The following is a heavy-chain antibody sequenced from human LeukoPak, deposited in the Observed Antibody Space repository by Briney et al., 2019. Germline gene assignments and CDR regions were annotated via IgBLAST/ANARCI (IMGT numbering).Heavy chain of an antibody. D-gene: IGHD3-10*01. V-gene: IGHV3-30-3*01. Sequence: GGSLRLSCTASGFNFRSYAMHWVRQAPGKGLEGVAVISYDGSNEDYTDSVKGRFIISRDDSKNTMSLQMNSLRVDDTAVYYCARGPDPVLRGPRRAFDLWGQGTMVTVSS. CDR2: ISYDGSNE. CDR3: ARGPDPVLRGPRRAFDL. J-gene: IGHJ3*01. CDR1: GFNFRSYA.